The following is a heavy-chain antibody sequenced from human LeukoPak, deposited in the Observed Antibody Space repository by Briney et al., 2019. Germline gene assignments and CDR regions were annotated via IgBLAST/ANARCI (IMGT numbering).Heavy chain of an antibody. D-gene: IGHD2-2*01. J-gene: IGHJ4*02. V-gene: IGHV3-66*01. CDR2: IYSDGST. CDR1: GFTVSTNY. CDR3: ARDRGGYCSSTSCSPEDY. Sequence: GGSLRLSCAASGFTVSTNYVTWVRQAPGKGLEWVSAIYSDGSTHYGDSVKGRFTISTDNSKNTLYLQMNSLRAEDTAVYYCARDRGGYCSSTSCSPEDYWGQGTLVTVSS.